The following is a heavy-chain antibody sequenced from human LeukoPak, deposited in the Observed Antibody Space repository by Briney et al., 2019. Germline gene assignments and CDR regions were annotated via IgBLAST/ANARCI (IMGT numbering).Heavy chain of an antibody. CDR1: GFTFSSYA. V-gene: IGHV3-23*01. CDR2: ISGSGGST. J-gene: IGHJ4*02. CDR3: AKDYYDSSGYYSRLLFDY. Sequence: GGSLRLSCAASGFTFSSYAMSWVRQAPGKGLEWVSAISGSGGSTYYADSVKGRFTISRDNPKNTLYLQMNSLRAEDTAVYYCAKDYYDSSGYYSRLLFDYWGQGTLVTVSS. D-gene: IGHD3-22*01.